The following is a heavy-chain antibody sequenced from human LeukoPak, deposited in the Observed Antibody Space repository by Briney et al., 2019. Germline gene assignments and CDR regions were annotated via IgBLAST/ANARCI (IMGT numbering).Heavy chain of an antibody. CDR1: GFSFSPYS. D-gene: IGHD3-22*01. Sequence: GGSLRLSCAASGFSFSPYSMNWLRQAPGKGLEWVSYIDSSSGTIYYADSVRGRFTISGDNAKNSLYLQMNSLRAEDTAVYYCARVRSSYYYESSGYYHYDAFDIWGQGAMVTVSS. V-gene: IGHV3-48*01. CDR2: IDSSSGTI. J-gene: IGHJ3*02. CDR3: ARVRSSYYYESSGYYHYDAFDI.